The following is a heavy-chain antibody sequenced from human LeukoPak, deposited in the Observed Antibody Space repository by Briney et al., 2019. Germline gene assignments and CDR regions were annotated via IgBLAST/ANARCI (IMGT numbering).Heavy chain of an antibody. V-gene: IGHV4-59*08. Sequence: SETLSLTCTVSGGPMSPYHWGWIRQPPGKGLEWTGYIYYSGSTNYNPSLNSRVTISVDTSKNQFSLRLSSVTAADTAIYYCARAVSGRFDYWGQGTLVTVSS. D-gene: IGHD6-19*01. J-gene: IGHJ4*02. CDR2: IYYSGST. CDR1: GGPMSPYH. CDR3: ARAVSGRFDY.